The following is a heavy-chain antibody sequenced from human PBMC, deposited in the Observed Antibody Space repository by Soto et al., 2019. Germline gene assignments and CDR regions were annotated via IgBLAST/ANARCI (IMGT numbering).Heavy chain of an antibody. J-gene: IGHJ6*02. D-gene: IGHD6-13*01. CDR3: ARDASPYSSSWQYYYYYYGMDV. Sequence: GGSLRLSCAASGFTFSSYAMHWVRQAPGKGLEWVAVISYDGSNKYYADSVKGRFTISRDNSKNTLYLQMNSLRAEDTAVYYCARDASPYSSSWQYYYYYYGMDVWGQGTTVTVSS. CDR1: GFTFSSYA. V-gene: IGHV3-30-3*01. CDR2: ISYDGSNK.